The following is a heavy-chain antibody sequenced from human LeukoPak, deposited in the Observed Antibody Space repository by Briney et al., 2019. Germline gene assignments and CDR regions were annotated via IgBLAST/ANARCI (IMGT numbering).Heavy chain of an antibody. CDR2: IYTSGST. J-gene: IGHJ5*02. V-gene: IGHV4-61*02. D-gene: IGHD1-26*01. Sequence: SETLSLTCTVSGGSISSGSYYWSWIRQPAGKGLEWIGRIYTSGSTNYNPSLKSRVTISVDTSKNQFSLKLSSVTAADTAVYYCARDLKRSRARWENLGFDPWGQGTLVTVSS. CDR1: GGSISSGSYY. CDR3: ARDLKRSRARWENLGFDP.